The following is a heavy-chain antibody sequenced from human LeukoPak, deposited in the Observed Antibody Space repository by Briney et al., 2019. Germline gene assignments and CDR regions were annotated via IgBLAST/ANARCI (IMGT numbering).Heavy chain of an antibody. J-gene: IGHJ4*02. CDR2: INHSGST. V-gene: IGHV4-34*01. CDR1: GGSFSGYY. CDR3: ARGNYSFDY. Sequence: SETLSLTCAVYGGSFSGYYWSWIRQPPGKGLEWIGEINHSGSTNYNPSLKSRVAISVDTSKNQFSLKLSSVTAADTAVYYCARGNYSFDYWGQGTLVTVSS.